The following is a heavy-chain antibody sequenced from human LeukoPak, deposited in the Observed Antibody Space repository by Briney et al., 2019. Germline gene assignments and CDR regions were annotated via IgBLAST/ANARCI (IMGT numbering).Heavy chain of an antibody. CDR3: ARQDVLTGNLYYLDY. Sequence: GESLKISCKGSGYTFTSYWIGWVRQMPGKGLEWMGIIYPGDSDTRYSPSFQGQVTISADKSISTAYLQWISLKASDTAMYYCARQDVLTGNLYYLDYWGQGTLVTVSS. D-gene: IGHD3-9*01. CDR2: IYPGDSDT. J-gene: IGHJ4*02. V-gene: IGHV5-51*01. CDR1: GYTFTSYW.